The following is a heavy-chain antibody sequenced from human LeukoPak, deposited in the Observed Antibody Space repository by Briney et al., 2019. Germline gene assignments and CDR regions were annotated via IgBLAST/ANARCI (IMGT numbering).Heavy chain of an antibody. V-gene: IGHV4-39*07. D-gene: IGHD4-23*01. J-gene: IGHJ5*02. Sequence: PSETLSLTCTVSGGSISSSSYYWGWIRQPPGKGLEWIGSIYYSGSTYYNPSLKSRVTISVDTSKNQFSLKLSSVTAADTAVYYCARDPPDTVVTPTHWFDPWGQGTLVTVSS. CDR3: ARDPPDTVVTPTHWFDP. CDR1: GGSISSSSYY. CDR2: IYYSGST.